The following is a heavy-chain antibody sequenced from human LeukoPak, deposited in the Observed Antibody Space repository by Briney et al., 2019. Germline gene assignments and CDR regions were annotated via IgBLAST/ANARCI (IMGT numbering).Heavy chain of an antibody. CDR2: INPNGGGT. Sequence: ASVKVSCKASGYTFTGYYMHWVRQAPGQGLEWMGRINPNGGGTNYAQKFQGRVTMTRDTSISTAYMELSRLRSDDTAVYYCARLCSGGSCYLFDYWGQGTLVTVSS. V-gene: IGHV1-2*06. CDR1: GYTFTGYY. CDR3: ARLCSGGSCYLFDY. D-gene: IGHD2-15*01. J-gene: IGHJ4*02.